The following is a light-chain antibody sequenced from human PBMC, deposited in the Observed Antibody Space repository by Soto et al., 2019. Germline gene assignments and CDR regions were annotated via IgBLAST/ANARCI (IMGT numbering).Light chain of an antibody. CDR3: QQRTHGPPDIT. V-gene: IGKV3-11*01. J-gene: IGKJ5*01. CDR1: QTVSTY. Sequence: EIVLTQSPVTLSLSPGDRATLSCRASQTVSTYLAWYQQKPGQAPRLLIYDASNRATGIPARFSGSGSGTDLHLTISSLETEDFAVYYCQQRTHGPPDITFGQGTRLDIK. CDR2: DAS.